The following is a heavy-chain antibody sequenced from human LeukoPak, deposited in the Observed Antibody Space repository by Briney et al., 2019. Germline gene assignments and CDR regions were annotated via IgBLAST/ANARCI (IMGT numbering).Heavy chain of an antibody. CDR1: GGSISSSSYY. CDR3: ARTYYYGSGSPLGYFDL. V-gene: IGHV4-39*01. Sequence: SETLSLTCTVSGGSISSSSYYWGWIRQPPGTGREWLGSIYYSGSTYYNPSLKSRVTISVDTSKNQFSLKLSSVTAADTAVYYCARTYYYGSGSPLGYFDLWGRGTLVTVSS. J-gene: IGHJ2*01. D-gene: IGHD3-10*01. CDR2: IYYSGST.